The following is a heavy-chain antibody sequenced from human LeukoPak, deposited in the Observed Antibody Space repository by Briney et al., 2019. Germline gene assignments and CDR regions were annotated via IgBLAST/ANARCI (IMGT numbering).Heavy chain of an antibody. J-gene: IGHJ6*03. CDR2: ISGDGGST. D-gene: IGHD3-3*01. V-gene: IGHV3-43*02. CDR1: GFTFDDYA. CDR3: AKAGRGIFEVVSYYYYYYMDV. Sequence: GGSLRLSCAASGFTFDDYAMHWVRQAPGKGLEWVSLISGDGGSTYYADSVKGRFTISRDNSKNSLYLQMNSLRTEDTALYYCAKAGRGIFEVVSYYYYYYMDVWGKGTTVTVSS.